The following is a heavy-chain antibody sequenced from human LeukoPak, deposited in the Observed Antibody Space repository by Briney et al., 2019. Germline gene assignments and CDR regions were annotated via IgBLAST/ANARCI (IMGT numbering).Heavy chain of an antibody. CDR2: ISSSGYTT. D-gene: IGHD3-22*01. Sequence: GGSLRLSCAASGFTFSDYYMSWIRQTPGKGLEWVSYISSSGYTTYHADSVKGRTISRDNAKNSLYLEMNSLRVEDTAVYYCARDSSGYQWGQGTLVAVSS. CDR1: GFTFSDYY. V-gene: IGHV3-11*04. CDR3: ARDSSGYQ. J-gene: IGHJ4*02.